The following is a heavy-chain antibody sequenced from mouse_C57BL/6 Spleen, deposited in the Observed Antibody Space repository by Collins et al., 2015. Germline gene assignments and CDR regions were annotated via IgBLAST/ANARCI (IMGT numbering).Heavy chain of an antibody. CDR2: ISYDGSN. Sequence: SQSLSLTCSVTGYSITSGYYWNWIRQFPGNKLEWMGYISYDGSNNYNPSLKNRISITRDTSKNQFFLKLNSVTTEDTATYYCAVIYYYGSSYAWFAYWGQGTLVTVSA. CDR3: AVIYYYGSSYAWFAY. CDR1: GYSITSGYY. V-gene: IGHV3-6*01. J-gene: IGHJ3*01. D-gene: IGHD1-1*01.